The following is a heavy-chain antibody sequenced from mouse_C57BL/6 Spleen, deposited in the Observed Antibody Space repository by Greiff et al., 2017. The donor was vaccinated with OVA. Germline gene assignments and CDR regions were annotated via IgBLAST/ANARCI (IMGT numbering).Heavy chain of an antibody. CDR3: ARERRIYYDYDDY. Sequence: QVQLQQSGAELVRPGTSVKLSCKASGYTFTSYWMHWVKQRPGQGLEWIGVIDPYDSYTNYNQKFKGKATLTVDTSSSTAYMQLSSLTSEDSAVYYCARERRIYYDYDDYWGQGTTLTVSS. V-gene: IGHV1-59*01. CDR2: IDPYDSYT. J-gene: IGHJ2*01. CDR1: GYTFTSYW. D-gene: IGHD2-4*01.